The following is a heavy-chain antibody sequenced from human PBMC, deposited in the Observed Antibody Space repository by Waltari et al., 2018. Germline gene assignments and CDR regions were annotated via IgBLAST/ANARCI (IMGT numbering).Heavy chain of an antibody. CDR1: GGSFSGYS. V-gene: IGHV4-34*01. CDR3: ARGTEGGGYSSPRGRAYYMDV. CDR2: INHSGST. Sequence: QVQLQQWGAGLLKPSETLSLTCAVYGGSFSGYSWSWIRQPPGKGLGWIGEINHSGSTNYNPSLKSRVTISVDTSKNQFSLKLSSVTAADTAVYYCARGTEGGGYSSPRGRAYYMDVWGKGTTVTISS. J-gene: IGHJ6*03. D-gene: IGHD6-19*01.